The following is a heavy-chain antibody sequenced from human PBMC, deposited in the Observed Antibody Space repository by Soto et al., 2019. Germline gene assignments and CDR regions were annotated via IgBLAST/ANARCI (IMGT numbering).Heavy chain of an antibody. J-gene: IGHJ4*02. Sequence: QVQLVESGGGVVQPGRSLRLSCAASGFTFNNYAMHWVRQAPGKGLEWVAVVSDHGGEKYSADSVRGRFTISRDNSQNTVNLQMNSLRTEDTAVYYCAKDRGSNSRTFDYWGQGALVTVSS. V-gene: IGHV3-30*18. CDR1: GFTFNNYA. D-gene: IGHD2-15*01. CDR3: AKDRGSNSRTFDY. CDR2: VSDHGGEK.